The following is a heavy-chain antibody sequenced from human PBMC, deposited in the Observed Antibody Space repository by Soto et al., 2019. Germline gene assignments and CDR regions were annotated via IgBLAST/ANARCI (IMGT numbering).Heavy chain of an antibody. J-gene: IGHJ4*02. V-gene: IGHV2-5*02. Sequence: SGPTLVNPTQTLTLTCTFSGFALSTSDVGVGWIRQPPGKALEWLAIIYWDDDKRYSPSLKSRLTITKDTSKNQVVLTVTNMDPVDTATYYCAHSKYSRSSFDYWGQGTLVTVSS. CDR2: IYWDDDK. D-gene: IGHD6-6*01. CDR1: GFALSTSDVG. CDR3: AHSKYSRSSFDY.